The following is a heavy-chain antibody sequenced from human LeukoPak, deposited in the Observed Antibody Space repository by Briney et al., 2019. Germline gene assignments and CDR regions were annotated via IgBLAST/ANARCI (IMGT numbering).Heavy chain of an antibody. CDR3: AREGGGRYYDSSGYYRYYYMDV. CDR1: GFTVSSNY. V-gene: IGHV3-53*01. J-gene: IGHJ6*03. D-gene: IGHD3-22*01. CDR2: IYSGGST. Sequence: GGSLRLSCAASGFTVSSNYMSWVRQAPGKGLEWVSVIYSGGSTYYADSVKGRFTISRDNSKNTLYLQMNSLRAEDTAVYYCAREGGGRYYDSSGYYRYYYMDVWGKGTTVTVSS.